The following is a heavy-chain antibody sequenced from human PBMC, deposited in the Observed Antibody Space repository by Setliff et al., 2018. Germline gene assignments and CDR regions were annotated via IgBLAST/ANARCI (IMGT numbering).Heavy chain of an antibody. Sequence: PSETLSLTCTVSGGSISGYYWSWIRQPPGKGLEWIGNIYYTGSPSYSPSLRSRGTISVDTSKNKFSLRSLRFDDTAVYFCARVNPYSDSWSGYPGRPDYWGQGTPVTVSS. CDR2: IYYTGSP. CDR1: GGSISGYY. CDR3: ARVNPYSDSWSGYPGRPDY. V-gene: IGHV4-59*01. J-gene: IGHJ4*02. D-gene: IGHD3-3*01.